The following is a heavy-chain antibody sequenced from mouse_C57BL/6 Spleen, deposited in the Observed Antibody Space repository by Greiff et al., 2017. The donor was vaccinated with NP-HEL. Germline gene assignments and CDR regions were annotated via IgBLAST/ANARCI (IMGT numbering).Heavy chain of an antibody. D-gene: IGHD1-1*01. V-gene: IGHV5-9*01. Sequence: EVQGVESGGGLVKPGGSLKLSCAASGFTFSSYTMSWVRQTPEKRLEWVATISGGGGNTYYPDSVKGRFTISRDNAKNTLYLQMSSLRSEDTALYYCARPTLYYYGSSPWFAYWGQGTLVTVSA. CDR2: ISGGGGNT. CDR1: GFTFSSYT. CDR3: ARPTLYYYGSSPWFAY. J-gene: IGHJ3*01.